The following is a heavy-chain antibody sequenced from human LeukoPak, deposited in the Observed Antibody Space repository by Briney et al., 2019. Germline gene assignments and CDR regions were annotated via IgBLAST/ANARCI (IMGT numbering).Heavy chain of an antibody. CDR1: GFTFSSYE. CDR2: ISASGTLT. J-gene: IGHJ4*02. V-gene: IGHV3-48*03. CDR3: ANHQH. Sequence: PGGSLRLSCAASGFTFSSYEMNWVRQAPGKGLEWISYISASGTLTRYADSVEGRFTISRDNAKNSLYFQMNSLRAEDTAVYYCANHQHWGQGTLVTVSS.